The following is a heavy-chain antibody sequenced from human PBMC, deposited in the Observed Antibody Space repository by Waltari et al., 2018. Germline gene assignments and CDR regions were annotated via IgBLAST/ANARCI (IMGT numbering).Heavy chain of an antibody. Sequence: EGQLVESGGGLVQPGGSLKLSCAASGFAFSSFWMHWVRQVPGQGLVWVSRINSDGRDTSYADSVRGRFTVSRDNAKNMVYLQTKSLRAEDTAIYYCTRDSPSWIWGQGTMVSVSS. J-gene: IGHJ3*02. CDR2: INSDGRDT. V-gene: IGHV3-74*01. CDR3: TRDSPSWI. CDR1: GFAFSSFW.